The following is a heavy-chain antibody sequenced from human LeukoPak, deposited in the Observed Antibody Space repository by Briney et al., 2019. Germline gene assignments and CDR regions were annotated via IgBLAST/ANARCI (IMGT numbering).Heavy chain of an antibody. J-gene: IGHJ2*01. V-gene: IGHV4-39*01. CDR2: IYYSVTTYRGTP. CDR3: ARHGGMMGSFWYFDF. CDR1: GGSISSSSYY. D-gene: IGHD4-23*01. Sequence: PSETLSLTCSVSGGSISSSSYYWGWIRQPPGKGLEWIGSIYYSVTTYRGTPYYNPSLQSRVTISLDTPKNQFSLNLSSVTAAHTAVYYCARHGGMMGSFWYFDFWGRGTLVTVSS.